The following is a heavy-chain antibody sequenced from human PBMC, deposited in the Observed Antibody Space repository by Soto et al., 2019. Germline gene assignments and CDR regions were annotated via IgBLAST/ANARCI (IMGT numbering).Heavy chain of an antibody. J-gene: IGHJ4*01. CDR1: GGRVASVGAG. D-gene: IGHD1-26*01. Sequence: SDTCAMTGGRVASVGAGWSGDRQSPSRVLEWLGRTYYRYKWYYEYAVSVRGRITINPDTSKNQYSLQLNSVTPEDTAVYFCARGQQYSGRIFDYWGQGTLVTVSS. CDR3: ARGQQYSGRIFDY. CDR2: TYYRYKWYY. V-gene: IGHV6-1*01.